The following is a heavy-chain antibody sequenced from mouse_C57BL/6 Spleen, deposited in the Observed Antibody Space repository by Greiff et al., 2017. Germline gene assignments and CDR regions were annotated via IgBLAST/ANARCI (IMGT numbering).Heavy chain of an antibody. CDR2: IWTGGGT. Sequence: VKLVESGPGLVAPSQSLSITCTVSGFSLTSYAISWVRQPPGKGLEWLGVIWTGGGTNYNSALKSRLSISKDNSKSEVFLKMNSLHTDDTARYYCASLGYGSSYGYFDVWGTGTTVTVSS. J-gene: IGHJ1*03. V-gene: IGHV2-9-1*01. CDR1: GFSLTSYA. CDR3: ASLGYGSSYGYFDV. D-gene: IGHD1-1*01.